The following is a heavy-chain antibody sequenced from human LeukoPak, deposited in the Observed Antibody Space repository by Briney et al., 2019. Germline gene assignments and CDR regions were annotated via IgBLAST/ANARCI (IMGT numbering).Heavy chain of an antibody. V-gene: IGHV3-23*01. CDR1: VFTFSSYA. CDR3: AKENERYFDWLIGY. Sequence: GGSLRLSCAASVFTFSSYAMSWASQAPGKGLEWVSAISGSGGSTYYADSVKGRFTISRDNSKNTLYLQMNSLRAEDTAVYYCAKENERYFDWLIGYWGQGTLVTVSS. J-gene: IGHJ4*02. CDR2: ISGSGGST. D-gene: IGHD3-9*01.